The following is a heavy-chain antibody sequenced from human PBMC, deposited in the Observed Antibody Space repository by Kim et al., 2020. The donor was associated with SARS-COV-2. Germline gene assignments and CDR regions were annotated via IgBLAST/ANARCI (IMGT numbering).Heavy chain of an antibody. V-gene: IGHV3-48*04. CDR1: GFTFSMFS. CDR3: ARARNSGYFDL. D-gene: IGHD4-4*01. J-gene: IGHJ2*01. Sequence: GGSLRLSCAVSGFTFSMFSLDWVRQAPGKGLEWISYINSASSTIYYADSVKGRFTISRDNAKNSLYLQMNSLRVEDTAVYYCARARNSGYFDLWGRGTLVTVSS. CDR2: INSASSTI.